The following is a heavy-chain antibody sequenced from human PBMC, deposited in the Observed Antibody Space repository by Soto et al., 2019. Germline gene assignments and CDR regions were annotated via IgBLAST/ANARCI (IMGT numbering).Heavy chain of an antibody. CDR3: AKDGRGSGSHYNSFGY. J-gene: IGHJ4*02. Sequence: EVQLVESGGGLIQPGGSLKLSCAASGFTVGNNYMSWVRQAPGKGLEWVSLIYSTGTTKYADSVKGRFTVSRDNAKTTLCLQMNSLRAEDTAVYYCAKDGRGSGSHYNSFGYWGQGTLVTVSS. V-gene: IGHV3-53*01. CDR2: IYSTGTT. CDR1: GFTVGNNY. D-gene: IGHD3-10*01.